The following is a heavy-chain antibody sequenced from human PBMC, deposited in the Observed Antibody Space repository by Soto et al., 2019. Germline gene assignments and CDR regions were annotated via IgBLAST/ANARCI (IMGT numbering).Heavy chain of an antibody. J-gene: IGHJ4*02. Sequence: QVPLVQFGAEVKKPGSSVKVSCKASGGTFSSYAISWVRQAPGQGLEWMGGINPVFGTPNYAQRFQGRVTITADECTHTVYMELISLTSEDTAMYYCAIDGDVDYESIGSSLYSWGQGTLVTVSS. V-gene: IGHV1-69*01. CDR3: AIDGDVDYESIGSSLYS. CDR2: INPVFGTP. D-gene: IGHD3-22*01. CDR1: GGTFSSYA.